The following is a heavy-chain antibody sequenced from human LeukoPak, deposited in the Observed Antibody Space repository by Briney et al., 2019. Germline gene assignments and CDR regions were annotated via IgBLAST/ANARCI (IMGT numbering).Heavy chain of an antibody. CDR1: GFTFGDYA. J-gene: IGHJ4*02. V-gene: IGHV3-49*03. CDR2: IRSKAYGETA. Sequence: GGSLRLSCTASGFTFGDYAMSWIRQAPGKGLEWVGFIRSKAYGETADYAASVKGRFNISRDDSRAIAYLQMNSLKTEDTAVYHRTRDRGAYNLYDYWGQGTLVTVSS. D-gene: IGHD1-1*01. CDR3: TRDRGAYNLYDY.